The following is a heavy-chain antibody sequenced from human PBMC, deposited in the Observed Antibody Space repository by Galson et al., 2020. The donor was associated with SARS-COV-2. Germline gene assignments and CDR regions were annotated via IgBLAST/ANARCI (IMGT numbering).Heavy chain of an antibody. Sequence: GGSLRLSCAASGFTSSSYAMHWVRQAQGKGLEWAAVITYDGSNKYYADSVKGRFTISRDNSKNTLYLQMNSLRAEDTAVYYCARVSDRPSYQLRLLYAFDIWGQGIMVTVSS. V-gene: IGHV3-30*01. CDR3: ARVSDRPSYQLRLLYAFDI. CDR2: ITYDGSNK. J-gene: IGHJ3*02. D-gene: IGHD2-2*01. CDR1: GFTSSSYA.